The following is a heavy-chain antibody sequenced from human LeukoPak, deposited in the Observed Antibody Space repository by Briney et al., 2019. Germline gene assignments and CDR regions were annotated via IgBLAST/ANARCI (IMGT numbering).Heavy chain of an antibody. CDR2: IYDSGST. D-gene: IGHD3-10*01. CDR3: ARNVRYYGSGSYFDY. CDR1: GVSISSSSYH. V-gene: IGHV4-39*02. J-gene: IGHJ4*02. Sequence: SETLSLTCTVSGVSISSSSYHWDWIRQPPGKGLEWIGSIYDSGSTHYNPSLKSRVTISVDTSKNHFSLKLTSVTAADTAVYYCARNVRYYGSGSYFDYWGQGTLVTVSS.